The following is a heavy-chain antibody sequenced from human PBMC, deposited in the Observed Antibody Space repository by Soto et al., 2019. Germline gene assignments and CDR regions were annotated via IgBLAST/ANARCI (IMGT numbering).Heavy chain of an antibody. CDR1: GFTFSDYY. J-gene: IGHJ4*02. CDR2: LSSSGSTI. V-gene: IGHV3-11*01. CDR3: ARVSGRRTTGTLAPDY. Sequence: PGGSLRLSCAASGFTFSDYYMSWIRQAPGTGLEWVSYLSSSGSTIYYADSVKGRFTISRDNAKNSLYLQMNSLRAEDTAVYYCARVSGRRTTGTLAPDYWGQGTLVTVS. D-gene: IGHD1-1*01.